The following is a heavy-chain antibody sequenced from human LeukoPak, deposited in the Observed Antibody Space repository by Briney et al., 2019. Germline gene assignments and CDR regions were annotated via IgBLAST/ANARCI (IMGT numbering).Heavy chain of an antibody. CDR3: AKDPSIYGDYWFDP. CDR1: GFTISSYA. D-gene: IGHD4-17*01. J-gene: IGHJ5*02. Sequence: GGSLRLSCAASGFTISSYAMSWVRQAPGKGLEWVSAISGSGGSTYYADSVKGRFTISRDNSKNTLYLQMNSRRAEDTAVYYCAKDPSIYGDYWFDPRGEGTLVTVSS. CDR2: ISGSGGST. V-gene: IGHV3-23*01.